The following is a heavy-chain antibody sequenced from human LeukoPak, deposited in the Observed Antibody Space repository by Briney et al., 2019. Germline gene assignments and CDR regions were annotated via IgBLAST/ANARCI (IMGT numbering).Heavy chain of an antibody. Sequence: GGSLRLSCAASGFTFSSYAMHWVRQAPGKGLEWVAVISYDGSNKYYADSVKGRFTISRDNSKNTLYLQMNSLRAENTAVYYCARDTLYCSGGSCYGEFDYWGQGTLVTVSS. CDR3: ARDTLYCSGGSCYGEFDY. CDR1: GFTFSSYA. J-gene: IGHJ4*02. CDR2: ISYDGSNK. V-gene: IGHV3-30-3*01. D-gene: IGHD2-15*01.